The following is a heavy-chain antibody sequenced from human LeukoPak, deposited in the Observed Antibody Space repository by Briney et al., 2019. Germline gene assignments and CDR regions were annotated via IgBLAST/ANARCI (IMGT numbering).Heavy chain of an antibody. D-gene: IGHD3-22*01. CDR2: IYPGDSDT. Sequence: GESLKISCKVSGYIFTSYWIGWVRQMPGKGLEWMGIIYPGDSDTRYSPSFQGQVPTSADKSISTAYLQWSTLKASDTAMYYCARLEGIYDSRGFDYWGQGTLVTVSS. V-gene: IGHV5-51*01. CDR1: GYIFTSYW. J-gene: IGHJ4*02. CDR3: ARLEGIYDSRGFDY.